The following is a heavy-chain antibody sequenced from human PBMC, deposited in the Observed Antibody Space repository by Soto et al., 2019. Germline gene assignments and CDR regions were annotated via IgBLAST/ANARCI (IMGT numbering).Heavy chain of an antibody. V-gene: IGHV3-30*18. CDR2: ISYDGSNK. CDR3: AKDVQVATPPRGTDY. CDR1: GFTVSTKY. D-gene: IGHD5-12*01. Sequence: HPGGSLRLSCAASGFTVSTKYMSWVRQAPGKGLEWVAVISYDGSNKYYADSVKGRFTISRDNSKNTLYLQMNSLRAEDTAVYYCAKDVQVATPPRGTDYWGQGTLVTVSS. J-gene: IGHJ4*02.